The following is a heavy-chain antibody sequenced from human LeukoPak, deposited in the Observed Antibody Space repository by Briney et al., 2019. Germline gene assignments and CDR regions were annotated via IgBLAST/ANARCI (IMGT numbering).Heavy chain of an antibody. V-gene: IGHV1-2*02. Sequence: ASVNVSCKTSGYTFSVYYIHWVRQAPGQGLGWMGWVEPSSGGTSYAQKFQGRVTVTRDTSISTAYMELSSLRPDDTAVYYCARDPRDRNLPEDYWGQGTLVTVSS. CDR1: GYTFSVYY. CDR3: ARDPRDRNLPEDY. J-gene: IGHJ4*02. D-gene: IGHD3-10*01. CDR2: VEPSSGGT.